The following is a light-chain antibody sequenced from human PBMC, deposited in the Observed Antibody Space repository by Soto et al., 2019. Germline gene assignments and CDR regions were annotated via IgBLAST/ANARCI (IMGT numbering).Light chain of an antibody. CDR2: DVS. CDR3: SSYTSSSTLSYV. V-gene: IGLV2-14*03. Sequence: QSALTQPASVSGSPGQSITISCTGTSSDVGGYNYVSWYQHLPGKAPKLMIYDVSNRPSGVSNRFSGSKSGNTASLTISGLQAEDEADYYCSSYTSSSTLSYVFGTGTKLTVL. CDR1: SSDVGGYNY. J-gene: IGLJ1*01.